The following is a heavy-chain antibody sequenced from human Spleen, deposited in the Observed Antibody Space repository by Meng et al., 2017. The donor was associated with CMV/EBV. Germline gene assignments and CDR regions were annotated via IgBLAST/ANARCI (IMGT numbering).Heavy chain of an antibody. V-gene: IGHV4-4*02. D-gene: IGHD6-19*01. CDR1: GGSISNSNW. CDR3: AKAQYNNGFYGCWFDP. CDR2: IYHTGIT. J-gene: IGHJ5*02. Sequence: SETLSLTCDVSGGSISNSNWWSWVRQPPGKGLEWIGEIYHTGITNYSPSLKSRVTISVDKSQNQFSLNLRSVTAADTAVYYCAKAQYNNGFYGCWFDPWGQGTLVTVSS.